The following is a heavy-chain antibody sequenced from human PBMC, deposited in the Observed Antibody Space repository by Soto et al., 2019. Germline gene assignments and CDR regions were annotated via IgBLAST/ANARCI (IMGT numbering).Heavy chain of an antibody. CDR1: GFTFSSST. D-gene: IGHD3-10*01. CDR2: ISSSSSYI. CDR3: ARDIGEMSAV. V-gene: IGHV3-21*06. J-gene: IGHJ4*02. Sequence: PGGSLRLSCTGSGFTFSSSTMTWVRQGPGKGLEWVSSISSSSSYIYFADSLKGRFTISRDNAKNSLYLQMNSLRAEDTAVYYCARDIGEMSAVWGQGTQVTVSP.